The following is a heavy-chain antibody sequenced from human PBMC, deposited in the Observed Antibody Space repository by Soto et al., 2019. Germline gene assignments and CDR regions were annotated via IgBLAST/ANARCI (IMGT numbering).Heavy chain of an antibody. Sequence: ASVKVSCKASGYTFTSYGISWVRQAPGQGLEWMGWISAYNGNTNYAQKLQGRVTMTTDTSTSTAYMELRSLRSDDTAVYYCAGGYCSSTSCPRPYYAMDVWGQGTPVTVS. J-gene: IGHJ6*02. V-gene: IGHV1-18*04. CDR2: ISAYNGNT. D-gene: IGHD2-2*01. CDR3: AGGYCSSTSCPRPYYAMDV. CDR1: GYTFTSYG.